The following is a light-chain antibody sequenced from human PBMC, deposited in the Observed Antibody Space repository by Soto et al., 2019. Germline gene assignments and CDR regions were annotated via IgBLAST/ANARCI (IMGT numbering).Light chain of an antibody. CDR2: GAS. CDR3: QQYGSSTLT. J-gene: IGKJ4*01. CDR1: QTVRNNY. V-gene: IGKV3-20*01. Sequence: EIVLTQSPGTLSLSPGERATLSCRASQTVRNNYLAWYQQKLGQAPRLLIYGASSRETGIPDRFSGSGSGTEFTLTISRLEPEDFAVYYCQQYGSSTLTFGGGTKVDIK.